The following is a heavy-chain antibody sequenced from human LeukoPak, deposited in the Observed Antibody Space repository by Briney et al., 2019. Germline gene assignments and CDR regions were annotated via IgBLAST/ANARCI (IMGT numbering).Heavy chain of an antibody. J-gene: IGHJ4*02. CDR3: ARVLDYGSGSHPFDY. CDR2: IIPIFGTA. Sequence: SVKVSCKASGGTFSSYAISWVRQAPGQGLEWMGGIIPIFGTANYAQKFQGRVTITADKSTSTAYMELSSLRSEDTAVYYCARVLDYGSGSHPFDYWGQGTLVTVSS. V-gene: IGHV1-69*06. CDR1: GGTFSSYA. D-gene: IGHD3-10*01.